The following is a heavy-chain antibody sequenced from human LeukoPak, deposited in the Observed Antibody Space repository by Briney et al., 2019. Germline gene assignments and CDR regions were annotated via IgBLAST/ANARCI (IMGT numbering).Heavy chain of an antibody. Sequence: GGSLRLSCAASGFTFSSYSMNWVRQAPGKGLEWVSCISSCSSYIYYADSVKGRFTTSRDNAKNSLYLQMNSLRADDTAVYYCARDAGRGDYWGRGALVTVSS. V-gene: IGHV3-21*01. CDR2: ISSCSSYI. D-gene: IGHD3-16*01. J-gene: IGHJ4*02. CDR3: ARDAGRGDY. CDR1: GFTFSSYS.